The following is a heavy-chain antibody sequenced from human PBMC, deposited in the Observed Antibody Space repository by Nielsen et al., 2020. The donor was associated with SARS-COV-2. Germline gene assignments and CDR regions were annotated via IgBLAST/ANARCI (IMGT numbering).Heavy chain of an antibody. CDR1: GGSLSGYY. Sequence: SETLSLTCAVHGGSLSGYYWSWIRQPPEKGLEWIGEIKDSGSTNYKPSLQSRVTISVDTSKNQFSLKLRSVTAADTAVYYCARGLAAAGPFDYWGQGTLVTVSS. CDR2: IKDSGST. V-gene: IGHV4-34*01. D-gene: IGHD6-13*01. J-gene: IGHJ4*02. CDR3: ARGLAAAGPFDY.